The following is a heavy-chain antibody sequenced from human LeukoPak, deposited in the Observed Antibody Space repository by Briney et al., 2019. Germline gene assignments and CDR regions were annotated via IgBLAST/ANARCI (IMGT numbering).Heavy chain of an antibody. V-gene: IGHV1-69*13. CDR3: ARETPKEDYITGTHMDNPYYYYYYYMDV. CDR2: IIPIFGTA. D-gene: IGHD1-20*01. J-gene: IGHJ6*03. CDR1: GGTFSSYA. Sequence: SVKVSCKASGGTFSSYAISWVRQAPGQGLEWMGGIIPIFGTANYAQKFQGRVTITADESTSTAYMELSSLRSEDTAVYYCARETPKEDYITGTHMDNPYYYYYYYMDVWGKGTTVTVSS.